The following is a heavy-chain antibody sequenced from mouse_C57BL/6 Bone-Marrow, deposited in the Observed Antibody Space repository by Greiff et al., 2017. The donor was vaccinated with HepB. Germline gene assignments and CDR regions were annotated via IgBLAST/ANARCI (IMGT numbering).Heavy chain of an antibody. V-gene: IGHV1-18*01. Sequence: VQLQQSGPELVKPGASVKIPCKASGYTFTDYNMDWVQQSHGKSLEWIGDINPNNGGTIYNQKFKGKATLTVDKSASTAYMELRSLTSEDTAVYYCARGDYRVLYWYFDVWGTGTTVTVSS. J-gene: IGHJ1*03. CDR2: INPNNGGT. D-gene: IGHD2-12*01. CDR1: GYTFTDYN. CDR3: ARGDYRVLYWYFDV.